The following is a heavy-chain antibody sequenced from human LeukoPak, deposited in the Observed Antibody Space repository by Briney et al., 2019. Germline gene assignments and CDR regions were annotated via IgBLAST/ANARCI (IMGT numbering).Heavy chain of an antibody. V-gene: IGHV1-18*01. CDR1: GYTFTSYG. CDR2: ISAYNGNT. D-gene: IGHD1-26*01. Sequence: ASVKVSCKASGYTFTSYGISWVRQAPGQGLEWMGWISAYNGNTNYAQKLQGRVTMTTDTSTSTAYMELRSLRSDDTAVYYCARVGVRAEWELIRRGFYFDYWGQGTLVTVSS. CDR3: ARVGVRAEWELIRRGFYFDY. J-gene: IGHJ4*02.